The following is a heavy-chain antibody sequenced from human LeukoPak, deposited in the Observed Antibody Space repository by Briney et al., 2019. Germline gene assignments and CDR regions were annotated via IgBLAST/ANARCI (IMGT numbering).Heavy chain of an antibody. Sequence: SVKVSCKASGYTFTGYYMHWVRQAPGQGLEWMGRIIPILGIANYAQKFQGRVTITADKSTSTAYMELSSLRSEDTAVYYCAKATYYYDSSGYPTLYYFDYWGQGTLVTVSS. CDR2: IIPILGIA. D-gene: IGHD3-22*01. J-gene: IGHJ4*02. CDR1: GYTFTGYY. V-gene: IGHV1-69*04. CDR3: AKATYYYDSSGYPTLYYFDY.